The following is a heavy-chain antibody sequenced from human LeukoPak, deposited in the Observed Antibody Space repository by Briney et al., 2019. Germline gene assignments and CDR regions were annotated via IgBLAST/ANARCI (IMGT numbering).Heavy chain of an antibody. CDR1: GVSFSGYY. CDR2: INHSGST. CDR3: ARGLRDYVVLDY. V-gene: IGHV4-34*01. D-gene: IGHD4-17*01. Sequence: SETLSLTCAVYGVSFSGYYWSWIRQPPGKGLEWIGEINHSGSTNYNPSLKSRVTISVGTSKNQFSLKLSSVTAADTAVYYCARGLRDYVVLDYWGQGTLVTVSS. J-gene: IGHJ4*02.